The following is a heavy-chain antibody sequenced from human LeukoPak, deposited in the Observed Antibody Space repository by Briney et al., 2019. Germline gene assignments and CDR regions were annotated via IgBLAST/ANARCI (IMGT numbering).Heavy chain of an antibody. D-gene: IGHD3-22*01. V-gene: IGHV3-21*01. CDR1: GFTFSSFT. J-gene: IGHJ4*02. CDR2: ISSSSIYI. CDR3: ATSRYDSSGYYGIIGY. Sequence: PGGSLRLSCAASGFTFSSFTMNWVRQAPGKGLEWVSSISSSSIYIYYADSVKGRFTISRDNAKNSLHLQMNSLRAEDTAVYYCATSRYDSSGYYGIIGYWGQGTLVTVSS.